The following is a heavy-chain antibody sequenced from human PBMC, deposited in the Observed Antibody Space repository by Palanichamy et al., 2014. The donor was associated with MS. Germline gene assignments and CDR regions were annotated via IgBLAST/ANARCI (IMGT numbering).Heavy chain of an antibody. CDR1: GFIFSNHW. CDR3: ARLGLQVDRHGMDV. CDR2: IKQDGGEK. D-gene: IGHD4-11*01. V-gene: IGHV3-7*01. Sequence: QLVESGGGLVQPGGSLRLSCAASGFIFSNHWMGWVRQAPGKGLEWVANIKQDGGEKYCVDSVEGRFTISRDNAKNSLSLLMNSLRAEDTAVYTCARLGLQVDRHGMDVWGQGTTVTVSS. J-gene: IGHJ6*02.